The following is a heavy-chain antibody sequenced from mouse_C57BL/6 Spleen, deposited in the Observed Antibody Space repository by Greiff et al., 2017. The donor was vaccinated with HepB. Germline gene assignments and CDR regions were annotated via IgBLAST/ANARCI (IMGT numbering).Heavy chain of an antibody. CDR1: GFTFSSYA. CDR2: ISDGGSYT. D-gene: IGHD1-1*01. V-gene: IGHV5-4*01. J-gene: IGHJ2*01. CDR3: ARESGRQYFDY. Sequence: EVQRVESGGGLVKPGGSLKLSCAASGFTFSSYAMSWVRQTPEKRLEWVATISDGGSYTYYPDNVKGRFTISRDNAKNNLYLQMSHLKSEDTAMYYCARESGRQYFDYWGQGTTLTVSS.